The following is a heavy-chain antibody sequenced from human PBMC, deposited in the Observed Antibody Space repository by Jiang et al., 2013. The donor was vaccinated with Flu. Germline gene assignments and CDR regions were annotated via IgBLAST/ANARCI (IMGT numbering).Heavy chain of an antibody. CDR3: VRGAPRLFDY. J-gene: IGHJ4*02. CDR1: GDSVSSNSAA. CDR2: TYYRSKWYT. V-gene: IGHV6-1*01. Sequence: SLTCAISGDSVSSNSAAWNWIRQSPSRGLEWLGRTYYRSKWYTNYAISVEGRITINPDTSKNQLSLQLNSVTPEDTAVYYCVRGAPRLFDYWGQGILGHRLL.